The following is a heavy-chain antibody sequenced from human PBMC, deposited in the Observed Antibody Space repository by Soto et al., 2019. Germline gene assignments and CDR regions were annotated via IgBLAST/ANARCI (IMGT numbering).Heavy chain of an antibody. CDR1: GFTFSSYA. CDR3: AKRGIVATINFYWYFDL. CDR2: ISGSGGST. J-gene: IGHJ2*01. D-gene: IGHD5-12*01. Sequence: EVQLLESGGGLVQPGGSLRLSCAASGFTFSSYAMSWVRQAPGKGLEWVSAISGSGGSTYYADSVKGRFTISRDNSKNTLYLQMNSLRAEDTAVYYCAKRGIVATINFYWYFDLWGRGNLVTVSS. V-gene: IGHV3-23*01.